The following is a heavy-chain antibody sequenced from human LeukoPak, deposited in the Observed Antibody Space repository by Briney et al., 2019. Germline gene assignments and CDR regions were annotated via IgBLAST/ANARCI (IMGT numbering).Heavy chain of an antibody. Sequence: SETLSLTCTVSGGSISSYYWSWIRQPPGKGLEWIGYIYYSGSTNYNPSLKSQVTISVDTSKNQFSLKLSSVTAADTAVYYCARRVAARPNAFDIWGQGTMVTVSS. CDR2: IYYSGST. D-gene: IGHD6-6*01. J-gene: IGHJ3*02. V-gene: IGHV4-59*01. CDR3: ARRVAARPNAFDI. CDR1: GGSISSYY.